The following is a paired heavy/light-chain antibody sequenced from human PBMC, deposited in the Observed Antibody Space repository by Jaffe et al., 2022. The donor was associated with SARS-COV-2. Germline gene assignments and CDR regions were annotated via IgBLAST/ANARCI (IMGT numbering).Light chain of an antibody. CDR3: QQRYSIPDT. J-gene: IGKJ2*01. Sequence: DIQMTQSPSSLSASVGDRVTITCRASQSISIHLNWYQQKPGKAPKLLIYAASTLQGGVPSRFSGSGSGTDFTLTISSLQPEDFATYYCQQRYSIPDTFGQGTKLEIK. V-gene: IGKV1-39*01. CDR1: QSISIH. CDR2: AAS.
Heavy chain of an antibody. CDR1: GDRVSSNSAA. CDR3: VRASSAWYDY. D-gene: IGHD6-25*01. Sequence: QVQLQQSGPGLVKPSQTLSLTCDISGDRVSSNSAAWNWIRQSPSRGLEWLGRTYYRSKWYIDYAESVKSRITINPDTSKNQLSLQLSSVTPEDTAVYYCVRASSAWYDYWGQGTLVTVSS. V-gene: IGHV6-1*01. J-gene: IGHJ4*02. CDR2: TYYRSKWYI.